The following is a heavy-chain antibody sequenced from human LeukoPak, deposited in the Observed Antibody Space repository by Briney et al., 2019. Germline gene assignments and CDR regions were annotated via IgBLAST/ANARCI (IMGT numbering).Heavy chain of an antibody. CDR1: GGTFSSYA. J-gene: IGHJ5*02. CDR2: IIPIFGTA. D-gene: IGHD2-15*01. CDR3: ARSSGGSCYGCHWFDP. Sequence: PSVKLSCKASGGTFSSYAISWVRQAPGQGREWMGGIIPIFGTADYAQKFQGRVTITTDESTSTAYMEVSSLRSEDTAVYYCARSSGGSCYGCHWFDPWGQGTLVTVSS. V-gene: IGHV1-69*05.